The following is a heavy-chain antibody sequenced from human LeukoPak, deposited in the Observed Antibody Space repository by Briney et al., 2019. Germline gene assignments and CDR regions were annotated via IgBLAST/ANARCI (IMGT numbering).Heavy chain of an antibody. D-gene: IGHD5-18*01. Sequence: SETLSLTCTVSGDFIRSGVYCWSWIRQRPGAGLQWIGYICSSGSTSYNPSLRSRVTMSIDTSNNQFSLKLNSVTAADTAVYYCARVRIHLWLAGAFDIWGQGTMVTVSS. V-gene: IGHV4-31*03. CDR3: ARVRIHLWLAGAFDI. CDR1: GDFIRSGVYC. J-gene: IGHJ3*02. CDR2: ICSSGST.